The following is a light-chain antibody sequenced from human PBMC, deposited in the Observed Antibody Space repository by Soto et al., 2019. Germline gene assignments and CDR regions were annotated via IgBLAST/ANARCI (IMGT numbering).Light chain of an antibody. Sequence: QSALTQPASVSGSPGQSIAISCTGTSSDVGGYDYVSWYQQHPDKAPKLMIYEVTKRPSGVSNRFSGSKSGNTASLTISGLQPEDEADYYCSSHTSGSTRVFGSGTKLTV. J-gene: IGLJ1*01. V-gene: IGLV2-14*01. CDR1: SSDVGGYDY. CDR3: SSHTSGSTRV. CDR2: EVT.